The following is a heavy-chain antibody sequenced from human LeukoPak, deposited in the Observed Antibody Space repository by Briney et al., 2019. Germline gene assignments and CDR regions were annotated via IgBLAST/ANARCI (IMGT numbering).Heavy chain of an antibody. CDR3: ARDGTVLNGDYVDFAY. D-gene: IGHD4-17*01. V-gene: IGHV4-61*08. J-gene: IGHJ4*02. CDR1: GGSISSGGYY. CDR2: IYYSGST. Sequence: SQTLSLTCTVSGGSISSGGYYWSWIRQPPGKGLEWIGYIYYSGSTNYNPSLKSRVTISVDTSKNQFSLKLSSVTAADTAVYYCARDGTVLNGDYVDFAYWGQGTLVTVSS.